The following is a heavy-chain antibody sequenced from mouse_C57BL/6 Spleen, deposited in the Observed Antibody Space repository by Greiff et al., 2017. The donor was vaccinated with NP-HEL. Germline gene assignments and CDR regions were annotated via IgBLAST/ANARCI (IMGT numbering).Heavy chain of an antibody. CDR1: GYTFTSYW. D-gene: IGHD4-1*01. Sequence: QVQLQQPGAELVMPGASVKLSCKASGYTFTSYWMHWVKQRPGQGLEWIGEIDPSDSYTNYTQKFKGKSTLTVDKSSSTAYMQLSSLTSEDSAVYDCAREERNWIDYWGQGTTLTVSS. V-gene: IGHV1-69*01. CDR3: AREERNWIDY. J-gene: IGHJ2*01. CDR2: IDPSDSYT.